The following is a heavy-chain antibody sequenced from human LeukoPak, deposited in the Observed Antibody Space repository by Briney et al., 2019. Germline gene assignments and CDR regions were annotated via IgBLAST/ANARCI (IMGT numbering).Heavy chain of an antibody. J-gene: IGHJ3*02. CDR2: IRSTAYGATT. Sequence: GGSLRLSCAASGFTVSSNYMSRVRQAPGKGLEWVGLIRSTAYGATTAYAASVEGRFTISRDDSKSIAYLQMYSLKTEDTAVYYCTRLGITYCYDSSGYYPGAFDIWGQGTLVTVSS. V-gene: IGHV3-49*04. D-gene: IGHD3-22*01. CDR3: TRLGITYCYDSSGYYPGAFDI. CDR1: GFTVSSNY.